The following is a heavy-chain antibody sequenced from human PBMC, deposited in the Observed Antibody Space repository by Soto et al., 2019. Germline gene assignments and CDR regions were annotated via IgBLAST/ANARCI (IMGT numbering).Heavy chain of an antibody. V-gene: IGHV4-30-2*01. CDR3: ARFSGPANWFDP. D-gene: IGHD2-15*01. Sequence: KPSETPSLTCAVSGGSISSGGYSWSWILHPPGKGLEWIGYIYHSGSTYYNPSLKSRVTISVDRSKNQLSLKLSSVTAADTAVYYCARFSGPANWFDPWGQGTQVTVSS. CDR1: GGSISSGGYS. CDR2: IYHSGST. J-gene: IGHJ5*01.